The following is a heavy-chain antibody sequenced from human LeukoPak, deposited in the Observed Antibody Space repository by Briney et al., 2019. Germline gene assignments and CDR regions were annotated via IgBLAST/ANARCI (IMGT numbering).Heavy chain of an antibody. CDR3: ARAKCSSTSCYKFDP. CDR2: IYTSGST. CDR1: GGSISSYY. Sequence: SETLSLTCTVSGGSISSYYWSWIRQPAGKGLEWIGRIYTSGSTNYNPSLKSRVTMSVDTSKNQFPLKLSSVTAADTAVYYCARAKCSSTSCYKFDPWGQGTLVTVSS. D-gene: IGHD2-2*02. V-gene: IGHV4-4*07. J-gene: IGHJ5*02.